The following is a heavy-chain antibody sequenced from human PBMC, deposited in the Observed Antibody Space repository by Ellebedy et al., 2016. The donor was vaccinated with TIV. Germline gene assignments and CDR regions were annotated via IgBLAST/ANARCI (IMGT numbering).Heavy chain of an antibody. Sequence: MPSETLSLTCTVSGGSISNSDYYWNWIRQPPGKGLEWIGSIYYSGSAYYNPSLKSPVTVSVDTSKNQFSLNLSSVTAADTDVYYCARNPALPKGRFDTWGQGTLVTVSS. CDR3: ARNPALPKGRFDT. V-gene: IGHV4-39*07. J-gene: IGHJ5*02. CDR1: GGSISNSDYY. CDR2: IYYSGSA.